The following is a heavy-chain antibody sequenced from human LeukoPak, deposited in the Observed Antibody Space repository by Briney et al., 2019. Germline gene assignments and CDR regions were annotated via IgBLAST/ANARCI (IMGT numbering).Heavy chain of an antibody. CDR3: ARYCSGGSCSDY. J-gene: IGHJ4*02. D-gene: IGHD2-15*01. V-gene: IGHV3-48*02. CDR1: GFTFSSYS. CDR2: ISSSSSTI. Sequence: GGSLRLSCAASGFTFSSYSMNWVRQAPGKGLEWVSYISSSSSTINYADSVKGRFTISRDNAKNSLYLQMNSVRDEDTAVYYCARYCSGGSCSDYWGQGTLVTVSS.